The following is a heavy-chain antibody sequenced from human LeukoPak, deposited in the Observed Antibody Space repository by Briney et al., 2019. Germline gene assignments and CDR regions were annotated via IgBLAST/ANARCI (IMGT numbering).Heavy chain of an antibody. Sequence: SETLSLTCTISGGSISSYYWSWIRQPPGKGLEWIGYIYYSGSTNYNPSLKSRVTISVDTSKNQFSLKLSSVTAADTAVYYCARGVVNYYYGMDVWGQGTTVTVSS. CDR3: ARGVVNYYYGMDV. CDR1: GGSISSYY. D-gene: IGHD3-16*02. V-gene: IGHV4-59*01. J-gene: IGHJ6*02. CDR2: IYYSGST.